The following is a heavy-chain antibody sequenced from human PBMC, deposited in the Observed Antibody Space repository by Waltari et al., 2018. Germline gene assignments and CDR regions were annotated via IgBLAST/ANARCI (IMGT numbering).Heavy chain of an antibody. Sequence: QVQLQQWGAGLLKPSETLSLTCAVYGGSFSGYYWSWIRHPPGKGLEWIGEINHSGSTNYNPSLKSRVTISVDTSKNQFSLKLSSVTAADTAVYYCARGAVHYDFWSGYLHAPLYGMDVWGQGTTVTVSS. J-gene: IGHJ6*02. CDR1: GGSFSGYY. V-gene: IGHV4-34*01. CDR2: INHSGST. D-gene: IGHD3-3*01. CDR3: ARGAVHYDFWSGYLHAPLYGMDV.